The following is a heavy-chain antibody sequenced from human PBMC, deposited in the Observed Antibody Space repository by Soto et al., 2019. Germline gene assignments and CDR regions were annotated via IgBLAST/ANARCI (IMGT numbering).Heavy chain of an antibody. V-gene: IGHV1-46*01. CDR2: INPSGGST. Sequence: GASVKVSCKASGYTFTSYYMHWVRQAPGQGLEWMGIINPSGGSTSYAQKFQGRVTMTRDTSTSTVYMELSSLRSEDTAVYYCARDYYDSSGYYWERDYYYGMDVWGQGTTVTVSS. CDR1: GYTFTSYY. CDR3: ARDYYDSSGYYWERDYYYGMDV. J-gene: IGHJ6*02. D-gene: IGHD3-22*01.